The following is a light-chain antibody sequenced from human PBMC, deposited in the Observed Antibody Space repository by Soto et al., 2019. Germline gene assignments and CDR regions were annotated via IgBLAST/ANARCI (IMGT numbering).Light chain of an antibody. CDR1: SSDVGGYNY. Sequence: QSSLTQPPSASGSPGQSVAISCTGTSSDVGGYNYVSWYQQHPGKAPKLMIYEVNKRPSGVPDRFSGSKSGNTASLTVSGLQAEDEADYYCGTWDSRLRGGFYVFGNGNKVTVL. J-gene: IGLJ1*01. CDR2: EVN. V-gene: IGLV2-8*01. CDR3: GTWDSRLRGGFYV.